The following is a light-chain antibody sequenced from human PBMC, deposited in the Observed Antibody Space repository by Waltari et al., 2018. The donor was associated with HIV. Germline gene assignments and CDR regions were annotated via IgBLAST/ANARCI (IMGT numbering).Light chain of an antibody. J-gene: IGLJ2*01. CDR3: ATWDDTLSGPV. CDR2: RNN. V-gene: IGLV1-47*01. CDR1: SSNIGSNY. Sequence: QSVLTQAPSASGTPGQRVTISCSGSSSNIGSNYVYWYHQFPGTAPKLPIYRNNQWPSGVPDRFSGSKSGTSASLAISGLRSEDEADYYCATWDDTLSGPVFGGGTKLTVL.